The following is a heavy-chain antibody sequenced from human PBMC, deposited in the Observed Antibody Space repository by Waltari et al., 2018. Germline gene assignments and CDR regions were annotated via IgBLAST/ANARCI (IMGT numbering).Heavy chain of an antibody. CDR1: GGSFSGYY. Sequence: QVQLQQWGAGLLKPSETLSLTCAVYGGSFSGYYWSWIRQPPGKGLEWIGEINHSGSTNYNPSLKSRVTISVDTSKNQFSLKLSSVTAEDTAVYFCARDRGRREVYATRYYYYYGMDVWGQGTTVTVSS. CDR2: INHSGST. CDR3: ARDRGRREVYATRYYYYYGMDV. D-gene: IGHD2-8*01. V-gene: IGHV4-34*01. J-gene: IGHJ6*02.